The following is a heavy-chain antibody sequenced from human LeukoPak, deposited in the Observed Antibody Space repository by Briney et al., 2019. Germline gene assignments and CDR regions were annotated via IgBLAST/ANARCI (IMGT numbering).Heavy chain of an antibody. D-gene: IGHD6-19*01. CDR3: AKAFTPRYSSGRSVYYYYYMDV. J-gene: IGHJ6*03. Sequence: PGGSLRLSCAASGFTFSSYAMSWVRQAPGKGLEWVSAISGSGGSTYYADSVKGRFTISRDNSKNTLYLQMNSLRAEDTAVYYCAKAFTPRYSSGRSVYYYYYMDVWGKGTTVTISS. CDR1: GFTFSSYA. CDR2: ISGSGGST. V-gene: IGHV3-23*01.